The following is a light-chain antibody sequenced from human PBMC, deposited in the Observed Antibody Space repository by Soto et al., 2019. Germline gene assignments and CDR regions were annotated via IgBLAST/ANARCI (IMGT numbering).Light chain of an antibody. J-gene: IGKJ3*01. CDR3: QQYVTSPPT. V-gene: IGKV3-20*01. Sequence: PGERATLSCRASQSVSRNSLAWYQQQPGQAPRLLIYGASSRATDIPDRFSGSGSGTDFTLIVSRLEPEDFAVYFCQQYVTSPPTFGPGTKVDIK. CDR2: GAS. CDR1: QSVSRNS.